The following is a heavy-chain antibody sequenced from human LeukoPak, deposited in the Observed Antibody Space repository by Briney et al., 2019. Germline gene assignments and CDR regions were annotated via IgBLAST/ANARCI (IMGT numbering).Heavy chain of an antibody. Sequence: LSLTCAVYGGSFRGYYWSWIRQAPGKGLEWISYISSRCNIKFYADSVKGRFTISRDNGKNSLFLQMNSLRAEDTAVYYCARLTSDGEGYYYYYYMDVWGKGTTVTVSS. V-gene: IGHV3-11*04. CDR2: ISSRCNIK. CDR3: ARLTSDGEGYYYYYYMDV. CDR1: GGSFRGYY. D-gene: IGHD3-10*01. J-gene: IGHJ6*03.